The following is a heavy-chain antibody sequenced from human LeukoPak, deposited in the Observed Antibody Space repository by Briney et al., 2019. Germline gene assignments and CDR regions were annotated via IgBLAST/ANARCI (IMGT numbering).Heavy chain of an antibody. CDR3: ARAAGRGYSYGYDY. CDR2: ISAYNGNT. CDR1: GYTFTSYG. J-gene: IGHJ4*02. D-gene: IGHD5-18*01. V-gene: IGHV1-18*01. Sequence: ASVQVSCKASGYTFTSYGISWVRQAPGQGLEWMGWISAYNGNTNYAQKLQGRVTMTTDTSTSTAYMELRSLRSDDTAVYYCARAAGRGYSYGYDYWGQGTLVTVSS.